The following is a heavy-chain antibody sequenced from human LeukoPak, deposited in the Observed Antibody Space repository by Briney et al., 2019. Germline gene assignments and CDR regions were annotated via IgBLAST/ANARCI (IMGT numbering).Heavy chain of an antibody. CDR1: GYTFTSYG. J-gene: IGHJ4*02. D-gene: IGHD3-22*01. CDR2: ISAYNGNT. CDR3: ATDNLNYYDSSGLGGLDY. Sequence: GASVKVSCKASGYTFTSYGISWVLQAPGQVLEWMGWISAYNGNTNYAQKLQGRVTMTENTSTDTAYMELSSLRSEDTAVYYCATDNLNYYDSSGLGGLDYWGQGTLVTVSS. V-gene: IGHV1-18*01.